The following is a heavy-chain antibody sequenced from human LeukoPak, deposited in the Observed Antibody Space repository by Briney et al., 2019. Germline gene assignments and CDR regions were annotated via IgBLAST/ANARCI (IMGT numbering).Heavy chain of an antibody. D-gene: IGHD2-21*02. CDR2: IYYSGST. CDR3: VSTIPVVGGDSQRGVAFDI. V-gene: IGHV4-59*01. J-gene: IGHJ3*02. Sequence: ASETLSLTCTVSGGSISSYYWSWIRQPPGKGLEWIGYIYYSGSTNYNPSLKSRVTISVDTSKNQFSLKLSSVTAADTAVYYCVSTIPVVGGDSQRGVAFDIWGQGTMVTVSS. CDR1: GGSISSYY.